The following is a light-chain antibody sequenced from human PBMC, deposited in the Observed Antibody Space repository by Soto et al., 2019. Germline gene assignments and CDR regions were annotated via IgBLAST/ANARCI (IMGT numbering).Light chain of an antibody. Sequence: VQMSQSPSSLPASAGDSVTITCLASQSISSYLNWYQQKPGKAPNLLIYVASSLQSEVPSRFSGSGSGTDSTLTITSLQPEDFATYYCQHSYGTPITFGQGTRLEI. CDR2: VAS. CDR3: QHSYGTPIT. J-gene: IGKJ5*01. V-gene: IGKV1-39*01. CDR1: QSISSY.